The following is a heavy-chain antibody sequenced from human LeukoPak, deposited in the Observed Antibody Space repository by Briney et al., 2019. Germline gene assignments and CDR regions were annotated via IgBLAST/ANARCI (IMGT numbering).Heavy chain of an antibody. CDR3: ARDSNWEFDY. CDR1: GGSISSYY. D-gene: IGHD7-27*01. CDR2: IYYSGST. V-gene: IGHV4-59*01. Sequence: PSETLSLTCTVSGGSISSYYWSWIRQPPGKGLEWIGYIYYSGSTNYNPSRKSRVTISVDTSKNQFSLKRSSVTAADTAVYYCARDSNWEFDYWGQGTLVTVSS. J-gene: IGHJ4*02.